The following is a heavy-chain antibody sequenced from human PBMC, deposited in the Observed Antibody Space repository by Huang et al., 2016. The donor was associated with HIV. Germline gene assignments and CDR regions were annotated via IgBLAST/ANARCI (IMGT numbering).Heavy chain of an antibody. CDR1: GFSISSYW. J-gene: IGHJ4*02. D-gene: IGHD3-22*01. V-gene: IGHV3-74*01. CDR3: ARDPRIQSWLNFFDY. Sequence: EVQLVESGGGLVQPGGSLRLSCAASGFSISSYWMHWDRQAPGKGLVGDSRINSDGSSTSDADSVKGRFTISRDNAKNTLYLQMNSLRAEDTAVYYCARDPRIQSWLNFFDYWGQGTLVSVSS. CDR2: INSDGSST.